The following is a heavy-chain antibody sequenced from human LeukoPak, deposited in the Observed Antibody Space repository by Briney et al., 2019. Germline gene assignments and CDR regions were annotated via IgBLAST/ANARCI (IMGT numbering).Heavy chain of an antibody. V-gene: IGHV4-59*01. J-gene: IGHJ4*02. Sequence: SETLSLTCSVSGGSISRYYWSWIRQPPGKGLEWIGYIYYSGSTIYNPPLRSRVTISVDTSKNQFSLRLSSVTAADTAVYYCATSIPTATRDFDYWGQGTLVTVSS. CDR1: GGSISRYY. D-gene: IGHD2-15*01. CDR2: IYYSGST. CDR3: ATSIPTATRDFDY.